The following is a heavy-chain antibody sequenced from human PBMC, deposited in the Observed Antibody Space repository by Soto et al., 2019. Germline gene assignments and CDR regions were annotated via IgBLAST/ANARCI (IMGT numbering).Heavy chain of an antibody. J-gene: IGHJ6*02. CDR1: GFTFSSYA. D-gene: IGHD3-3*01. CDR3: AKDSRGGSIFGVVKYYYYGMDV. CDR2: ISGSGGST. Sequence: EVQLLESGGGLVQPGGSLRLSCAASGFTFSSYAMSWVRQAPGKGLEWVSAISGSGGSTYYADSVKGRFTISRDNSKNTLYLQMNSLRAEDTAVYYCAKDSRGGSIFGVVKYYYYGMDVWGQGTTVTVSS. V-gene: IGHV3-23*01.